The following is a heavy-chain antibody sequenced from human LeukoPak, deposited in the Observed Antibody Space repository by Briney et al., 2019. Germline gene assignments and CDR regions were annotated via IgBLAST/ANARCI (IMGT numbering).Heavy chain of an antibody. Sequence: ASVKVSCKASGYTFTVYFMHWVRQAPGQGLEWMGWVNPNSGDTKYAQTFQGRVTVTRDTSLSTAYMELSRLRSDDTAVYYCAREHPAGNHPRDPYPFDHWGQGTLVTVSS. J-gene: IGHJ4*02. CDR1: GYTFTVYF. V-gene: IGHV1-2*02. CDR2: VNPNSGDT. CDR3: AREHPAGNHPRDPYPFDH.